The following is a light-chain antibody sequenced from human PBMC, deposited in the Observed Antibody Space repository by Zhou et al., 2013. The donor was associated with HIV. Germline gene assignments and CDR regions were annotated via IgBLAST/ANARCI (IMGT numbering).Light chain of an antibody. Sequence: IQMTQSPSSLSASVGDTITITCRASQGIGDDLAWYQQKPGKAPKLLIYGASILQGGVPSRFIGRGSDTDFTLAIRSLQPEDLATYYCLQDRTFPWTFGQGTKLDFK. CDR2: GAS. J-gene: IGKJ1*01. CDR1: QGIGDD. V-gene: IGKV1-6*01. CDR3: LQDRTFPWT.